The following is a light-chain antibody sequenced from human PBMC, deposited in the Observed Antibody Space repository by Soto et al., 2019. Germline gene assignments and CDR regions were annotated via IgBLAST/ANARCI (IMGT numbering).Light chain of an antibody. CDR3: QQYNSYPGK. CDR1: QAIGSY. V-gene: IGKV1-9*01. J-gene: IGKJ1*01. Sequence: IQFTQSPSSLSASVGDRVTITCRASQAIGSYLAWYQQKPGKAPKLLIYAASTLQSGVPSRFSGSGSGTEFTLTISSLQPDDFATYYCQQYNSYPGKFGQGTKVDIK. CDR2: AAS.